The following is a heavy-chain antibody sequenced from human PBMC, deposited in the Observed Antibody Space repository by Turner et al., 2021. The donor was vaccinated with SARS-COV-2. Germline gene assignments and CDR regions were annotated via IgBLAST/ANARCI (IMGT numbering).Heavy chain of an antibody. J-gene: IGHJ5*02. D-gene: IGHD2-8*01. V-gene: IGHV1-24*01. CDR2: CDPEDGET. CDR3: ATAPPYCTNGVCTNWFDP. Sequence: QVQLVQSGAEVKNPGASLKVSCKVSGYTLIELSMHWVRQAPGKGLEWMGGCDPEDGETIYAQKFQGRVTMTEDTYTDTADMELSSMRSEDTAVYYCATAPPYCTNGVCTNWFDPWGQGTLVTVSS. CDR1: GYTLIELS.